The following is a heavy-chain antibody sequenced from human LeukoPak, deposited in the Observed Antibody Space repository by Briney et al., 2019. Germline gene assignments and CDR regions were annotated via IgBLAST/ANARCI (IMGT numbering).Heavy chain of an antibody. CDR1: GGSFSGYY. D-gene: IGHD1-26*01. Sequence: SETLSLTCAVYGGSFSGYYWSWIRQPPGKGLEWIGEINHSGSTNYNPSLKSRVTISVDTSKNQFSLKLSSVTAADTAVYYCARNPSIVGATRAFGYWGQGTLVTVSS. V-gene: IGHV4-34*01. CDR3: ARNPSIVGATRAFGY. J-gene: IGHJ4*02. CDR2: INHSGST.